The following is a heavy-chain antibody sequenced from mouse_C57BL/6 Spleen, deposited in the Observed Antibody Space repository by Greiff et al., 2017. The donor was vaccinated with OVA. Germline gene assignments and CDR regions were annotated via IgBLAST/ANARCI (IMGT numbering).Heavy chain of an antibody. J-gene: IGHJ4*01. Sequence: QVQLQQPGAELVMPGASVKLSCKASGYTFTSYWMHWVKQRPGQGLEWIGEIDPSGSYTNYNQKFKGKYTLTVDKSSSTAYMQLSSLTSEDSAVYYCARTRQLMLEGYAMDYWGQGTSVTVSS. CDR1: GYTFTSYW. D-gene: IGHD3-2*02. V-gene: IGHV1-69*01. CDR2: IDPSGSYT. CDR3: ARTRQLMLEGYAMDY.